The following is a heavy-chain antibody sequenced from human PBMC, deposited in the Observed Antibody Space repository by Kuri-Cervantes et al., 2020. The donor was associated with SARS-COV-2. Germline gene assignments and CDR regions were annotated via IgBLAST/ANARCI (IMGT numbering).Heavy chain of an antibody. CDR3: ARGRPPIYLGYCSSTSCHRYYFDY. D-gene: IGHD2-2*01. J-gene: IGHJ4*02. CDR2: TNHSGST. CDR1: GGSFSGYY. V-gene: IGHV4-34*01. Sequence: SQTLSLTCAVYGGSFSGYYWSWIRQLPGKGLEWIGETNHSGSTNYNPSLKSRVTISVDTSKNQFSLKLSSVTAADTAVYYCARGRPPIYLGYCSSTSCHRYYFDYWGQGTLVTVSS.